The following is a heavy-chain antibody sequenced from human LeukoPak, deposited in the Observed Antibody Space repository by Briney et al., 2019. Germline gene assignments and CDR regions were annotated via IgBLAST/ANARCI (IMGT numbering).Heavy chain of an antibody. CDR2: IYTSGST. CDR3: ARVTPGYYYMDV. V-gene: IGHV4-61*02. J-gene: IGHJ6*03. Sequence: SETLSLTCTVSGGSISSGSYYWSWIRQPAGKGLEWIGRIYTSGSTNYNPSLKSRVTISVDTSKNQFSLKLSSVTAADTAVYYCARVTPGYYYMDVWGKGTTVTVSS. CDR1: GGSISSGSYY. D-gene: IGHD1-14*01.